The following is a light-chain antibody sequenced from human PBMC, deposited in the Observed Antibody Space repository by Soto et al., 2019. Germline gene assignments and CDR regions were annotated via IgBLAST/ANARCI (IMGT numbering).Light chain of an antibody. Sequence: EIVLTQSPGTLSLSPGETATLSCRASQRVSNSYLAWYQKKPGQAPRPLIYGASSRAAGSPDRFSGSGSGTDFTRTISRLEPENFAEYCRQRYGGSPPITFGQGTKVEI. V-gene: IGKV3-20*01. CDR3: QRYGGSPPIT. CDR2: GAS. CDR1: QRVSNSY. J-gene: IGKJ2*01.